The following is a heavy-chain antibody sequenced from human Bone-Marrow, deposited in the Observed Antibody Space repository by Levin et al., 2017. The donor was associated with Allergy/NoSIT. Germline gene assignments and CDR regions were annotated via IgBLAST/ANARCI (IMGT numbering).Heavy chain of an antibody. CDR1: GFSVVSNY. Sequence: GGSLRLSCAASGFSVVSNYMTWVRQAPGKGLEWLSVIHTGGTTYYADSVKGRFTISRDNSKNTLYLQMNSLRAEDTAVYYCARDGENYSYFDYWGQGTLVTVSS. CDR3: ARDGENYSYFDY. V-gene: IGHV3-53*01. D-gene: IGHD4/OR15-4a*01. J-gene: IGHJ4*02. CDR2: IHTGGTT.